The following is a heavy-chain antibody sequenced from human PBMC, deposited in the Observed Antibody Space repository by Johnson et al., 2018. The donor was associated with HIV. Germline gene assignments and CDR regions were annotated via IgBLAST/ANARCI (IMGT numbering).Heavy chain of an antibody. J-gene: IGHJ3*02. CDR2: IWYDGSDQ. CDR3: AKDKRQTAIPQRAFDI. D-gene: IGHD6-25*01. CDR1: GFTFSTYG. V-gene: IGHV3-33*03. Sequence: QMQLVESGGGVVQPGRSLRLSCTASGFTFSTYGMHWVRQAPGKGLEWVALIWYDGSDQYYADSVKGRFTISRDNSKNMLYLQMNSLRAEDTAVYYCAKDKRQTAIPQRAFDICGQGTMVTVSS.